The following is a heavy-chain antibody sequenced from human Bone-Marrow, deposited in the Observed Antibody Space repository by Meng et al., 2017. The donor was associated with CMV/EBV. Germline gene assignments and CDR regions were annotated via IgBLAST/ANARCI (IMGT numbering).Heavy chain of an antibody. D-gene: IGHD3-10*01. CDR3: ARGRHPFGELFYFDY. Sequence: ASVKVSCKASGYTFTSYGISWVRQAPGQGLEWMGWISAYNGNTNYAQKLQGRVTMTTDTSTSTAYMELRSLRSDDTAVYYCARGRHPFGELFYFDYWGQGTLVTFSS. V-gene: IGHV1-18*01. CDR2: ISAYNGNT. CDR1: GYTFTSYG. J-gene: IGHJ4*02.